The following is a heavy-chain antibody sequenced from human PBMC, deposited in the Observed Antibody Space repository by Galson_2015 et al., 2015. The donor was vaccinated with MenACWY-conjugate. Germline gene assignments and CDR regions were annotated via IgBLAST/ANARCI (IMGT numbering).Heavy chain of an antibody. D-gene: IGHD2-21*02. Sequence: SLRLSCAASGFTFSSFSMNWVHHAPGMGLEWVSCIGGSSTYISYADSVKGRFTISTDHAENSLYLQMDSLRDECAAVYYCARTARSVAPWGQGTLVTVSS. J-gene: IGHJ5*02. CDR1: GFTFSSFS. V-gene: IGHV3-21*06. CDR2: IGGSSTYI. CDR3: ARTARSVAP.